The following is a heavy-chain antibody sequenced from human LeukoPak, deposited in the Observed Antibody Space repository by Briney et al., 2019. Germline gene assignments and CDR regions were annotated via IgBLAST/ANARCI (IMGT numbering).Heavy chain of an antibody. CDR3: ARHLTYDLGDF. Sequence: SETLSLTCTVSGASISGLSDYWGWIRQAPGKGLEWIGSMFNGGGTFYNPSLKSRVSMSIDMSKNQFSLRLKSAAASDTAPYYCARHLTYDLGDFWGQGVLVTVAS. CDR1: GASISGLSDY. CDR2: MFNGGGT. D-gene: IGHD3-3*01. V-gene: IGHV4-39*01. J-gene: IGHJ4*02.